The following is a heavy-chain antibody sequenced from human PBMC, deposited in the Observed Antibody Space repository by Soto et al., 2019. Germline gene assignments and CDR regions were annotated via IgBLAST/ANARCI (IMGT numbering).Heavy chain of an antibody. D-gene: IGHD3-10*01. CDR3: ARVRITMVRGVRAPNWFDP. CDR1: GYAFTGYY. V-gene: IGHV1-2*02. Sequence: SVKVCFKASGYAFTGYYMHLVRHAPGQGLEWMGWINPNSGGTNYAQKFQGRVTMTRDTSISTAYMELSRLRSDDTAVYYCARVRITMVRGVRAPNWFDPWGQGTPVTVSS. J-gene: IGHJ5*02. CDR2: INPNSGGT.